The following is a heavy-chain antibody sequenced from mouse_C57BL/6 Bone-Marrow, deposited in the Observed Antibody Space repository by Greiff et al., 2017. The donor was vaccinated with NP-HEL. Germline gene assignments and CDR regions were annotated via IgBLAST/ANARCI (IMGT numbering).Heavy chain of an antibody. CDR3: TRGRGTGTDYFDY. CDR1: GFTFSSYA. CDR2: ISSGGDYI. V-gene: IGHV5-9-1*02. D-gene: IGHD4-1*01. J-gene: IGHJ2*01. Sequence: EVKLVESGEGLVKPGGSLKLSCAASGFTFSSYAMSWVRQTPEKRLEWVAYISSGGDYIYYADTVKGRFTISRDNARNTLYLQMSSLRSEDTAMYYGTRGRGTGTDYFDYWGQGTTLTVSS.